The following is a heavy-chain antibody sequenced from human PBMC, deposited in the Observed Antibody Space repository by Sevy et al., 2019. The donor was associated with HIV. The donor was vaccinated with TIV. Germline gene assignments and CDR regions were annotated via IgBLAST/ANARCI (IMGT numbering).Heavy chain of an antibody. V-gene: IGHV3-9*01. CDR3: AKDAIAAAGLYGMDV. CDR2: ISWNSGSI. J-gene: IGHJ6*02. D-gene: IGHD6-13*01. Sequence: GGSLRLSCAASGFTFDDYAMHWVRQAPGKGLEWVSGISWNSGSIGYADSVKGRFTISRDNAKNSLYLQMNSLRAEDTALYYCAKDAIAAAGLYGMDVWGQGTTVTVSS. CDR1: GFTFDDYA.